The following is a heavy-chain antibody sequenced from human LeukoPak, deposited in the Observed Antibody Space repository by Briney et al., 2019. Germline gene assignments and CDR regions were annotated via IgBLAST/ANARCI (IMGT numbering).Heavy chain of an antibody. CDR2: IKQDGSEK. V-gene: IGHV3-7*04. Sequence: GGSLRLSCAASGFTFSSYWMSWVRQAPGKGLEWVANIKQDGSEKYYVDSVKGRFTISRDNAKNSLYLQMNSLRAEDTAVYYCARVDPFCGSCCDYWGQGTLVTVSS. J-gene: IGHJ4*02. CDR1: GFTFSSYW. D-gene: IGHD2-15*01. CDR3: ARVDPFCGSCCDY.